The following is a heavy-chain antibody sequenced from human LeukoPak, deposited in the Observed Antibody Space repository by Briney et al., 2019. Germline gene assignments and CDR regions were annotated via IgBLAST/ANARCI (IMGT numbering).Heavy chain of an antibody. CDR1: GGSISSSSHY. V-gene: IGHV4-39*01. J-gene: IGHJ2*01. CDR2: IFYSGST. CDR3: ARYVLGYSSRGTCYSAVDWYFDL. D-gene: IGHD2-15*01. Sequence: PSETLSLTCTVSGGSISSSSHYWGWIRQPPGKGLEWTASIFYSGSTYYNPSLKSRVTISVDTSKNQFSLKLTSVTAADTAVYYSARYVLGYSSRGTCYSAVDWYFDLWGRGTLVTVSS.